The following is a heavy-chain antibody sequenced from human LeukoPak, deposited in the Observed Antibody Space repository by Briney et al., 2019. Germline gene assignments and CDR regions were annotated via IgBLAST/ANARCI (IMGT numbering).Heavy chain of an antibody. CDR3: ARASCISATDAVC. J-gene: IGHJ4*02. Sequence: GGSLRHSRAPPGFSFTIYAVRGVCDAPAGRPEWLSSMKGGGETFYADSVKGRFTLSREDSRNTEYLHLNNLRVEKTAIYYSARASCISATDAVCWGQGTQVTVSS. V-gene: IGHV3-23*01. CDR2: MKGGGET. D-gene: IGHD2-15*01. CDR1: GFSFTIYA.